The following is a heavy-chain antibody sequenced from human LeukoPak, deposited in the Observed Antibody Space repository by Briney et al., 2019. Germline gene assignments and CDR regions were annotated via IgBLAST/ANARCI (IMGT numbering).Heavy chain of an antibody. CDR2: INPNSGGT. CDR3: ARVETGTTRGNWFDP. D-gene: IGHD1-1*01. J-gene: IGHJ5*02. V-gene: IGHV1-2*06. CDR1: GYTFTGYY. Sequence: GASVRVSCKASGYTFTGYYMHWVRQAPGQGLEWMGRINPNSGGTNYAQKFQGRVTMTRDTSISTAYMELSRLRSDDTAVYYCARVETGTTRGNWFDPWGQGTLVTVSS.